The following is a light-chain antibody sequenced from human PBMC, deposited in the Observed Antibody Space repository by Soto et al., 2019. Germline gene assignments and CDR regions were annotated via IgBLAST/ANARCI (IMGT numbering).Light chain of an antibody. CDR2: GVS. CDR1: QSVSASY. CDR3: QQFGSSLYT. V-gene: IGKV3-20*01. Sequence: EIVLTQSPGTLPLSPGERATLSCRAGQSVSASYLAWYQQKAGQAPRLLIYGVSHRATGIPDRFSARGSGTDFTLTISRLEPEDFAVYYCQQFGSSLYTFGQGTKLEIK. J-gene: IGKJ2*01.